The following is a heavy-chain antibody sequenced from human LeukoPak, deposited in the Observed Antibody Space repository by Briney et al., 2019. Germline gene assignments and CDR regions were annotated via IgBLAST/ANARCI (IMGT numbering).Heavy chain of an antibody. CDR1: GFTFDDYS. CDR2: ISSSTSTI. Sequence: GGSLRLSCAASGFTFDDYSMNWVRQAPGKGLEWVSYISSSTSTIYYAGSVKGRFTISRDNAKNSVYLQMDSLRAEDRAVYYCARDGGSSWYGAFDIWGQGTMVTVSS. V-gene: IGHV3-48*01. D-gene: IGHD6-13*01. J-gene: IGHJ3*02. CDR3: ARDGGSSWYGAFDI.